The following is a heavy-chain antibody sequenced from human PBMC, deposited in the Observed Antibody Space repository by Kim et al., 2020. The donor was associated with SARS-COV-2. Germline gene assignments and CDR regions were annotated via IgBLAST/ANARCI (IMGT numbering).Heavy chain of an antibody. CDR1: GDSISDYN. D-gene: IGHD3-22*01. CDR2: LHYSGTT. V-gene: IGHV4-59*13. CDR3: TRNTNYYDISGRLVGTHYDS. J-gene: IGHJ4*02. Sequence: SETLSLTCTVSGDSISDYNWSWIRQPPGKGLEWIANLHYSGTTNDNPSLKSRVTISKDTSKNQIFLKVTSVTAADTAVYYCTRNTNYYDISGRLVGTHYDSWGQGSLVIVSA.